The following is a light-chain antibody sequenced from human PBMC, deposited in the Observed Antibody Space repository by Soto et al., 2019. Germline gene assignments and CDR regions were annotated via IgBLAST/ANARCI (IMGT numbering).Light chain of an antibody. J-gene: IGLJ3*02. V-gene: IGLV1-47*01. CDR1: RSNIGSNY. Sequence: QSVLTQPPSASGTPGQRVTISCSGSRSNIGSNYVHWYQQLPGTAPKLLIFGSDQRASGVPDRFSGSKSGTSASLAISGLRSEDEADYHCASWDDSLSGVLFGGGTKLTVL. CDR3: ASWDDSLSGVL. CDR2: GSD.